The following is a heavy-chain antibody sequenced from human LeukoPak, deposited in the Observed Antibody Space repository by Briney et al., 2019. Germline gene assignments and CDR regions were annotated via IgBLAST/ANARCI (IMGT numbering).Heavy chain of an antibody. CDR3: ARSYYGSGSYQGY. D-gene: IGHD3-10*01. CDR2: IYTSGST. J-gene: IGHJ4*02. V-gene: IGHV4-61*09. Sequence: SQTLSLTCTVSGGSISSGSYYWSWIRQPAGKGLEWIGHIYTSGSTNYNPSLKSQVTISVDTSENQLFLKLSSVTAADTAVYYCARSYYGSGSYQGYWGQGTLVTVSS. CDR1: GGSISSGSYY.